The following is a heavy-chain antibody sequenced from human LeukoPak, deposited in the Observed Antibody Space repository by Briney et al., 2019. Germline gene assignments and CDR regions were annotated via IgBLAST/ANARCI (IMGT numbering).Heavy chain of an antibody. CDR2: SDPEDGER. Sequence: GPVKVSCKVSGKTLSDLSIHWLRQPPGKGLEWLGGSDPEDGERIYAQMFQGRVTMTEDTSIDTAYMELSSLRSEDTAVYYCVTGFTTMAVDYFDYWGQGTLVTVSP. CDR1: GKTLSDLS. J-gene: IGHJ4*02. D-gene: IGHD5-18*01. CDR3: VTGFTTMAVDYFDY. V-gene: IGHV1-24*01.